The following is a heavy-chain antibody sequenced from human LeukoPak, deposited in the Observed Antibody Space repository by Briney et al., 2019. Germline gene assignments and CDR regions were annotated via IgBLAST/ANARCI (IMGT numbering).Heavy chain of an antibody. CDR3: AKAGDIVVVPAAKSWFDP. CDR1: GFGFTVNSNY. J-gene: IGHJ5*02. V-gene: IGHV3-66*01. D-gene: IGHD2-2*01. CDR2: IHSGGST. Sequence: GGSLRLSCAASGFGFTVNSNYMSWVRQAPGKGLEWVSVIHSGGSTYYADSVKGRFTISRDNSKNTLYLQMNSLRAEDTAVYYCAKAGDIVVVPAAKSWFDPWGQGTLVTVSS.